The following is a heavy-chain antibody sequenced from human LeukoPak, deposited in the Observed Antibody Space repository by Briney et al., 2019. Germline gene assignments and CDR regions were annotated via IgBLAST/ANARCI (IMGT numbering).Heavy chain of an antibody. CDR3: ARSRYSYSSMD. Sequence: PGGSLRLSCAASGFTFNNYWMHWVRQGPGKGLVWVSRINTDGSNSNYADSVKGRFTISRDNAKNTLYLQMNGLRAEDTAVYYCARSRYSYSSMDWGQGTLVTVSS. V-gene: IGHV3-74*01. CDR1: GFTFNNYW. CDR2: INTDGSNS. D-gene: IGHD6-6*01. J-gene: IGHJ4*02.